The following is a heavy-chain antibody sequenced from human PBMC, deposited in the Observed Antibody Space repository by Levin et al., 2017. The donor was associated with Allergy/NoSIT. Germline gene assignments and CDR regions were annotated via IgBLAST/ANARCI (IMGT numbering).Heavy chain of an antibody. V-gene: IGHV3-15*01. CDR2: IKSKTDGGTT. J-gene: IGHJ4*02. Sequence: PGGSLRLSCAASGFTFSNAWMSWVRQAPGKGLEWVGRIKSKTDGGTTDYAAPVKGRFTISRDDSKNTLYLQMNSLKTEDTAVYYCTTVRGPSWFGELLYYFDYWGQGTLVTVSS. D-gene: IGHD3-10*01. CDR1: GFTFSNAW. CDR3: TTVRGPSWFGELLYYFDY.